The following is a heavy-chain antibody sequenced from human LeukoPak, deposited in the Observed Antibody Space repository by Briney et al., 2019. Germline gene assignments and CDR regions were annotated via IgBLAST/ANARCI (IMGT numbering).Heavy chain of an antibody. V-gene: IGHV7-4-1*02. CDR3: ARDREGGYHNNYYGMDV. CDR1: GYTFTSYA. Sequence: GASVKVSCKASGYTFTSYAMNWVRQAPGQGLEWMGWINTNTGNPTYAQGFTGRFVFSLDTSVSTAYLQISSLKAEDTAVYYCARDREGGYHNNYYGMDVWGQGTTVTVSS. CDR2: INTNTGNP. J-gene: IGHJ6*02. D-gene: IGHD3-16*01.